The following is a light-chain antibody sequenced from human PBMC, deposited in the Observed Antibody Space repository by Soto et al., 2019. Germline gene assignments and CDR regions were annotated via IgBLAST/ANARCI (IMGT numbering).Light chain of an antibody. CDR1: QSVDSY. Sequence: EIVLTQSPATLSFSPGERATLSCRASQSVDSYLAWYQQTPGQAPRLLIYDASNRSTGIPARFSGSGSGTDSTLPSSSLEPEDFEVYCCQQRRHWLILFGQGKRLEIK. J-gene: IGKJ5*01. CDR2: DAS. V-gene: IGKV3-11*01. CDR3: QQRRHWLIL.